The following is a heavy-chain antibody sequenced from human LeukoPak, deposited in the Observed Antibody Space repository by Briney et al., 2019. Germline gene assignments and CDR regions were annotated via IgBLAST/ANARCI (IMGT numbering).Heavy chain of an antibody. J-gene: IGHJ4*02. Sequence: PGGSLRLSCAASGFTFSNAWMSWVRHAPGKGLEWVIRIKSKTDGGTTDYAAPVKGRFNISRDDSKNTLYLQMNSLKTEDTAVYYCTTVEFRGYCSSTSCPDWGQGTLVTVSS. CDR1: GFTFSNAW. CDR3: TTVEFRGYCSSTSCPD. V-gene: IGHV3-15*01. D-gene: IGHD2-2*01. CDR2: IKSKTDGGTT.